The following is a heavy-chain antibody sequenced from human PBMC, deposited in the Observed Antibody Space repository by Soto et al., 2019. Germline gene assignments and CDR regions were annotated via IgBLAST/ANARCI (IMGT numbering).Heavy chain of an antibody. CDR1: GGSISSSSYY. V-gene: IGHV4-39*01. CDR2: IYYSGGT. Sequence: QLQLQESGPGLVKPSETLSLTCTVSGGSISSSSYYWGWIRQPPGNGLEWIGSIYYSGGTYYNPSLQSRVTISVDTSKNPFSLKMSSVTAADTAVYYCARFRVDCSSTSCPITNWFDPWGQGTLVTVSS. CDR3: ARFRVDCSSTSCPITNWFDP. D-gene: IGHD2-2*01. J-gene: IGHJ5*02.